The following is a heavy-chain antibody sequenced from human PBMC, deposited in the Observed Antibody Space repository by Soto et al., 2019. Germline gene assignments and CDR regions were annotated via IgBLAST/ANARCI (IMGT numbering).Heavy chain of an antibody. D-gene: IGHD3-10*01. V-gene: IGHV3-21*01. CDR1: GFTFSSYS. CDR2: ISSSSSYI. J-gene: IGHJ4*02. Sequence: AGGSLRLSCAASGFTFSSYSMNWVRQAPGKGLEWVSSISSSSSYIYYADSVKGRFTISRDNAKNSLYLQMNSLRAEDTAVYYCARESVYGSGSYPFDYWGQGTLVTVSS. CDR3: ARESVYGSGSYPFDY.